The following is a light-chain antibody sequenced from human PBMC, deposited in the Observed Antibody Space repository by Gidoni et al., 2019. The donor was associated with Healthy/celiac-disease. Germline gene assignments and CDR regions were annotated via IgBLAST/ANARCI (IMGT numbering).Light chain of an antibody. CDR2: GAS. V-gene: IGKV3-20*01. CDR1: QSVSSSY. J-gene: IGKJ1*01. Sequence: EIVLPQSPGTLSLSPGERATLSCRASQSVSSSYLAWYQQKPGQAPRLLIYGASSRDTGIPDRFSGSGSGTDFTLTISRLEPEDFAVYYCQQYGSSPGTFGQGTKVEIK. CDR3: QQYGSSPGT.